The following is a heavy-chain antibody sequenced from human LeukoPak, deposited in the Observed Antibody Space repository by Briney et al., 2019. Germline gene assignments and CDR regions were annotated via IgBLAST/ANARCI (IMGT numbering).Heavy chain of an antibody. J-gene: IGHJ6*04. Sequence: ASVKVSCKASGYTFTSYGISWVRQAPRQGLEWMGWISAYNGNTNYAQKLQGRVTMTTDTSTSTAYMELRSLRSDDTAVYYCARDHEFGETDNVYYGMDVWGKGTTVTVSS. CDR2: ISAYNGNT. CDR1: GYTFTSYG. CDR3: ARDHEFGETDNVYYGMDV. V-gene: IGHV1-18*04. D-gene: IGHD3-10*01.